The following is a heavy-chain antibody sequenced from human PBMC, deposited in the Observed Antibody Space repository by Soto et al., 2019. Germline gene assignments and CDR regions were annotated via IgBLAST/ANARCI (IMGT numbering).Heavy chain of an antibody. Sequence: GGSLRLSCAASGFTFSSYSMNWVRQAPGKGLEWVSSISSSSSYIYYADSVKGRFTISRDNAKNSLYLQMNSLRAEDTAVYYCARRTGDYKYYFDYWGQGTLVTVSS. D-gene: IGHD4-17*01. J-gene: IGHJ4*02. CDR3: ARRTGDYKYYFDY. CDR2: ISSSSSYI. V-gene: IGHV3-21*01. CDR1: GFTFSSYS.